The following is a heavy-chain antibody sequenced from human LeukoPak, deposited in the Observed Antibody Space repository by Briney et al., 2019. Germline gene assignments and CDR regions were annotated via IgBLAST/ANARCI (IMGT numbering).Heavy chain of an antibody. D-gene: IGHD6-19*01. J-gene: IGHJ4*02. CDR3: ARDEYSSGWYTYGY. V-gene: IGHV4-31*03. CDR1: GGSISSGGYY. CDR2: IYYSGST. Sequence: PSETLSLTCTVSGGSISSGGYYWSWIRQHPGKGLEWIGYIYYSGSTYYNPSLKSRVTISVDTSKNQFSLKLSSVTAADTAVYYCARDEYSSGWYTYGYWGQGTLVTVSS.